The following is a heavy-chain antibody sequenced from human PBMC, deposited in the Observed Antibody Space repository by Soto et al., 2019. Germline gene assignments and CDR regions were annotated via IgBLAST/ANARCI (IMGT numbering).Heavy chain of an antibody. CDR1: GGSISSYY. CDR2: IYYSGST. V-gene: IGHV4-59*01. J-gene: IGHJ4*02. D-gene: IGHD3-9*01. Sequence: PSETLSLTCTVSGGSISSYYWSWIRQPPGKGLEWIGYIYYSGSTNYNPSLKSRVTISVDTSKNQFSLKLSSVTAADTAVYYCAREGGRYFDWLSLYDYWGQGTLVTVSS. CDR3: AREGGRYFDWLSLYDY.